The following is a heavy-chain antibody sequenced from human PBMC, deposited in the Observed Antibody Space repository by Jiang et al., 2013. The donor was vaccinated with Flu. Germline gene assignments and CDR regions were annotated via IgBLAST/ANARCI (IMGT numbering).Heavy chain of an antibody. CDR2: INAGNGNT. Sequence: GAEVKKPGASVKVSCKASGYSFTSYAMHWVRQAPGQRLEWMGWINAGNGNTKYSQKFQGRVTITRDTSASTAYMELSSLRSEDTAVYYCARAGSGWSRLYYFDYWGQGTLVTVSS. D-gene: IGHD6-13*01. J-gene: IGHJ4*02. CDR3: ARAGSGWSRLYYFDY. CDR1: GYSFTSYA. V-gene: IGHV1-3*01.